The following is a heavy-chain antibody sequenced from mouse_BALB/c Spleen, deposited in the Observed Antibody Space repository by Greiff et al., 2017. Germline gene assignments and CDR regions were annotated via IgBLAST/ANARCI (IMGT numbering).Heavy chain of an antibody. Sequence: QVQLKQSGPQLVRPGASVKISCKASGYSFTSYWMHWVKQRPGQGLEWIGMIDPSDSETRLNQKFKDKATLTVDKSSSTAYMQLSSPTSEDSAVYYCARGGSSPFAYWGQGTLVTVSA. J-gene: IGHJ3*01. V-gene: IGHV1S126*01. CDR1: GYSFTSYW. CDR3: ARGGSSPFAY. D-gene: IGHD1-1*01. CDR2: IDPSDSET.